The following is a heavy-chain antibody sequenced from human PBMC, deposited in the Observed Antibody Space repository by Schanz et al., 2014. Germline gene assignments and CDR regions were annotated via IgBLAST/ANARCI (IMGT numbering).Heavy chain of an antibody. V-gene: IGHV1-18*01. J-gene: IGHJ4*02. CDR3: ARGYGDSPTDF. D-gene: IGHD4-17*01. CDR1: GHTFTSYG. Sequence: QVQLVQSGAEVKNPGASVKVSCKASGHTFTSYGISWVRQAPGQGLEWMGWISPYNGNTNYAQKLQGRVTMTADTSISTAYMEVSRLKSDDTAVYYCARGYGDSPTDFWGQGTLVTVSS. CDR2: ISPYNGNT.